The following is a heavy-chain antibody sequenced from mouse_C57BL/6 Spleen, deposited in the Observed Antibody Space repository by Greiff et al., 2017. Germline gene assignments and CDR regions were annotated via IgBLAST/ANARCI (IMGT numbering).Heavy chain of an antibody. J-gene: IGHJ2*01. D-gene: IGHD4-1*01. V-gene: IGHV1-55*01. Sequence: VKLQESGAELVKPGASVKRSFKSSGYTFTSYWITWLKPRPGQGLEWIGDIYPGSGITTYNEKVKSKATLTVDTSSSTVYMQLSSLTSEDSAVYYCARRNWAFDYWGQGTTLTVSS. CDR3: ARRNWAFDY. CDR1: GYTFTSYW. CDR2: IYPGSGIT.